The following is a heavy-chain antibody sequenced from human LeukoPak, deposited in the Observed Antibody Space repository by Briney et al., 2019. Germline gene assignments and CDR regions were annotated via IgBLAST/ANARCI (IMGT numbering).Heavy chain of an antibody. D-gene: IGHD2-15*01. Sequence: GGSLRLSCAASGFTFSSYGMHWVRQAPGKRLEWVTLISYNGVIKYYADSVKGRFTISRDNAKNSLYLQMNSLRAEDTAVYYCARDRWGVVVAWGQGTLVTVSS. J-gene: IGHJ4*02. CDR1: GFTFSSYG. CDR2: ISYNGVIK. V-gene: IGHV3-30*03. CDR3: ARDRWGVVVA.